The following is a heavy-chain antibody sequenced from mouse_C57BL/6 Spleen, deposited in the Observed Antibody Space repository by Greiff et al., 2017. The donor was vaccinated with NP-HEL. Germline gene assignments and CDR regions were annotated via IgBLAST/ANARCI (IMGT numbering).Heavy chain of an antibody. V-gene: IGHV5-9-1*02. CDR1: GFTFSSYA. J-gene: IGHJ2*01. CDR2: ISSGGDYI. CDR3: TREGYYGSSYWFDY. D-gene: IGHD1-1*01. Sequence: EVKLMESGEGLVKPGGSLKLSCAASGFTFSSYAMSWVRQTPEKRLEWVAYISSGGDYIYYADTVKGRFTISRDNARNTLYLQMSSLKSEDTAMYYCTREGYYGSSYWFDYWGQGTTLTVSS.